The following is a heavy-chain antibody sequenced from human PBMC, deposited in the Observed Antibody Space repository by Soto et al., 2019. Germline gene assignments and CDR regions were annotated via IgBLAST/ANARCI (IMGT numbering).Heavy chain of an antibody. CDR2: ISYDGSNK. CDR3: ASASLLSMVRGVNGY. D-gene: IGHD3-10*01. J-gene: IGHJ4*02. V-gene: IGHV3-30-3*01. CDR1: GFTFSSYT. Sequence: EGSLRLSCAASGFTFSSYTMHWVRHAPVKGLEWVAVISYDGSNKYYADSVKGRFTISRDNSKNTLYLQMNSLRAEDTAVYYCASASLLSMVRGVNGYCRKGSLV.